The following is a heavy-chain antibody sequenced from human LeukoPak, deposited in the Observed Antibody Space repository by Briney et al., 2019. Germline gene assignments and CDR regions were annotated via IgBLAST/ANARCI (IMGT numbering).Heavy chain of an antibody. CDR1: GFTFDDYT. D-gene: IGHD3-22*01. CDR2: ISWDGGST. J-gene: IGHJ4*02. V-gene: IGHV3-43*01. CDR3: AKDNRPYYYDSSGYFFDY. Sequence: GGSLRLSCAASGFTFDDYTMHWVRQAPGKGLEWVSLISWDGGSTYYADSVKGRFTISRDNSKNSLYLQMNSLRTEDTALYYCAKDNRPYYYDSSGYFFDYWGQGTLVTVSS.